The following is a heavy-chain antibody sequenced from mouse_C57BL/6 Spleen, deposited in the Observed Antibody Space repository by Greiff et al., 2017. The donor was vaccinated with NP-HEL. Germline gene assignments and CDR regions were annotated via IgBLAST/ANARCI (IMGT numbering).Heavy chain of an antibody. D-gene: IGHD1-1*01. J-gene: IGHJ1*03. CDR1: GFNIKDYY. Sequence: VQLKQSGAELVRPGASVKLSCTASGFNIKDYYMHWVKQRPEQGLEWIGRIDPEDGDTEYAPKFQGKATMTADTSSNTAYLQLSSLTSEDTAVYYCTTTVVAKNWYFDVWGTGTTVTVSS. CDR3: TTTVVAKNWYFDV. V-gene: IGHV14-1*01. CDR2: IDPEDGDT.